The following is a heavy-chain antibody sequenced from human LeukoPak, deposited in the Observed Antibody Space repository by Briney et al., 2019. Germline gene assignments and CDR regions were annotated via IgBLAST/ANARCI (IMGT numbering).Heavy chain of an antibody. CDR2: IYAGDSST. D-gene: IGHD3-16*01. J-gene: IGHJ4*02. CDR3: ARHSCYDS. V-gene: IGHV5-51*01. CDR1: GFTFSTYS. Sequence: KDGESLKISCKGSGFTFSTYSFAWVRQIPGKGLEWMGVIYAGDSSTRYSPSFQGQVTISVDKSISTAYLQWSSLKASDSAIYYCARHSCYDSWGQGTLVTVSS.